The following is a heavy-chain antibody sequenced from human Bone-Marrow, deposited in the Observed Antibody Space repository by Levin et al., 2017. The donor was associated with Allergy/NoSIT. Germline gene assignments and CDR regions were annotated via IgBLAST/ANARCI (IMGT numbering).Heavy chain of an antibody. J-gene: IGHJ3*02. V-gene: IGHV1-2*02. D-gene: IGHD6-19*01. CDR2: INPNSGGT. Sequence: GESLKISCQASGYTFTGYYIHWVRQAPGQGLEWVGWINPNSGGTNYAQKFQGRVTMTRDTSISTAYMDLSRLTSDDTAIYYCARIPWDSGSIGAFDIWGQGTLVTVSS. CDR3: ARIPWDSGSIGAFDI. CDR1: GYTFTGYY.